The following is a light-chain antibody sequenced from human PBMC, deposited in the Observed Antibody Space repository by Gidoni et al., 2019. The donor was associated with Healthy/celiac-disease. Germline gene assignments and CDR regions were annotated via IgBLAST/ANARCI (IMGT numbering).Light chain of an antibody. V-gene: IGKV1-33*01. Sequence: IKMTHTPTSLSASVGDRVTITCHASQDISNYLNWYQQKPGKAPKLLIYDASNLETGGPSRFSGSGSGTDFTFTISSLQPDDIATYYCQQYDNLPPYTFXQXTKLEIK. J-gene: IGKJ2*01. CDR3: QQYDNLPPYT. CDR1: QDISNY. CDR2: DAS.